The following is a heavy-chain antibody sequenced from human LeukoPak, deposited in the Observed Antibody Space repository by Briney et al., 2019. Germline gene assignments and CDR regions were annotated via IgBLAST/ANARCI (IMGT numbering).Heavy chain of an antibody. CDR3: AREFSPEDAFDL. J-gene: IGHJ3*01. V-gene: IGHV3-74*01. CDR1: GFTLTNNW. CDR2: VNTYGKNT. D-gene: IGHD1-14*01. Sequence: GGSLRLSCTASGFTLTNNWMHWVRQVPGKGLEWVSRVNTYGKNTNYADSVRGRFTISRDNAKNTLYLQMDSPRAEDSAIYYCAREFSPEDAFDLWGQGTRVTVSS.